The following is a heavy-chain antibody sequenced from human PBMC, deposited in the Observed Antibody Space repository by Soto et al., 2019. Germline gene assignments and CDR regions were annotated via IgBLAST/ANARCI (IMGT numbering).Heavy chain of an antibody. D-gene: IGHD3-3*01. V-gene: IGHV3-23*01. CDR3: SRGHHDFWSGFPPTIWFHP. J-gene: IGHJ5*02. CDR2: ISSHGDTT. Sequence: EEQLLQSGGGVVQSGGSLRLSCEASGFLFSSYAMNWVRQAPGKGLEWVSSISSHGDTTYYAESVRGRFTISRDNSKNNLFLQMNSLGAGGTAGYFCSRGHHDFWSGFPPTIWFHPWGQGTLVTVSS. CDR1: GFLFSSYA.